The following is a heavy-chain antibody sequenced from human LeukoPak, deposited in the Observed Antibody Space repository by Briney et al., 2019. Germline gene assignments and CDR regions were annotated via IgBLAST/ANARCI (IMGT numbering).Heavy chain of an antibody. V-gene: IGHV3-74*01. D-gene: IGHD3-10*01. J-gene: IGHJ4*02. CDR1: GFTFSSYW. CDR2: MRGDGSDI. CDR3: ARDRWGSGSYGNFDY. Sequence: GGSLRLSCVASGFTFSSYWMYWVRQDPGQGLVWVSGMRGDGSDITYADSVKGRFTISRDNAKNTVYLQMNSLRAEDTAVYYCARDRWGSGSYGNFDYWGQGTLVTVSS.